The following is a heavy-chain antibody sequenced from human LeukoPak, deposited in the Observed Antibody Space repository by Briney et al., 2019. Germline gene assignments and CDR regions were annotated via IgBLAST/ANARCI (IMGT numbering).Heavy chain of an antibody. V-gene: IGHV3-23*01. D-gene: IGHD5-18*01. Sequence: GGSLRLSCAASGFTFSSYAMSWVRQAPGKGLEWVSATSGSGGSTYYAGSVKGRFTISRDNSKNTLYLQMNSLRAEDTAVYYCAKYGYSYGGNYYGLDVWGQGTTVTVSS. CDR2: TSGSGGST. J-gene: IGHJ6*02. CDR3: AKYGYSYGGNYYGLDV. CDR1: GFTFSSYA.